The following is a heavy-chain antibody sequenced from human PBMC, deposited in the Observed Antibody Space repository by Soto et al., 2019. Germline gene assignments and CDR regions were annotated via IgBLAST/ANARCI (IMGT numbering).Heavy chain of an antibody. CDR3: AREPEYSRSPALDY. D-gene: IGHD6-6*01. CDR2: INHSGST. J-gene: IGHJ4*02. Sequence: SETLSLTCAVYGGSFSGYYWSWIRHPPGKGVEWIGEINHSGSTNYNPCLKSRVTISVDTSKNQFSLKLSSVTAADTAVYYCAREPEYSRSPALDYWGQGTLVTVSS. V-gene: IGHV4-34*01. CDR1: GGSFSGYY.